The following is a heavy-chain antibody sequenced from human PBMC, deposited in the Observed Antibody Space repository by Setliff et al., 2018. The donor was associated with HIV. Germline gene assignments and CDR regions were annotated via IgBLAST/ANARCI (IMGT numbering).Heavy chain of an antibody. CDR2: IYTSGST. CDR1: GDSISTYC. CDR3: ARSSRVNCGGDCYLFDY. J-gene: IGHJ4*02. D-gene: IGHD2-21*02. V-gene: IGHV4-4*09. Sequence: SETLSLTCTVSGDSISTYCWIWIRQPPGKGLEWIGNIYTSGSTNYNPSLKSRVTMSVDTSKNQFSLRLSSVTAAGTAVYYCARSSRVNCGGDCYLFDYWGQGTPVTVPQ.